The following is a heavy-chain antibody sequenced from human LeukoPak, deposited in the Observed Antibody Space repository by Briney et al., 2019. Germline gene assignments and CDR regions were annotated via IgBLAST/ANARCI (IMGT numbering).Heavy chain of an antibody. CDR3: ARMVRGFIISGYYYYYYMDV. Sequence: SETLSLTCAVYGGSFSGYYWSWIRHHPGKGLECICDIYHTVVTNLHPFPLSRVTISVETSKNQFYMKLRYVTAAETDVYYCARMVRGFIISGYYYYYYMDVWGKGTTVSVSS. J-gene: IGHJ6*03. D-gene: IGHD3-10*01. V-gene: IGHV4-34*01. CDR1: GGSFSGYY. CDR2: IYHTVVT.